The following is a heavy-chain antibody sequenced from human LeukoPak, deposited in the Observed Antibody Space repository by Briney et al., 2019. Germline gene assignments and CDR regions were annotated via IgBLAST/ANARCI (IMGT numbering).Heavy chain of an antibody. D-gene: IGHD4-11*01. CDR2: IYTSGST. CDR3: ARDRVTVTNAFDI. V-gene: IGHV4-61*02. CDR1: GGSISSGSYY. J-gene: IGHJ3*02. Sequence: SQTLSLTCTVSGGSISSGSYYWSWIRQPAGKGLEWIGRIYTSGSTNYNPSLKSRVTISVDTSKNQFSLKLSSVTAADTAVYYCARDRVTVTNAFDIWGQGTMVTVSS.